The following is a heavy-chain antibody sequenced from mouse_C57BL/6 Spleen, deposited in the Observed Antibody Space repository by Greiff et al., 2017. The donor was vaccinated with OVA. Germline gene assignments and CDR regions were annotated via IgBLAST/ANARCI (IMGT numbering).Heavy chain of an antibody. CDR2: IDPSDSYP. CDR3: ARRAYYSAWYFDV. Sequence: QVQLQQPGAELVMPGASVKLSCKASGYTFTSYWMHWVKQRPGQGLEWIGEIDPSDSYPNYNQKFKGKSTLTVDKSSSTAYMQLSSLTSEDSAVYYCARRAYYSAWYFDVWGTGTTVTVSS. CDR1: GYTFTSYW. J-gene: IGHJ1*03. V-gene: IGHV1-69*01. D-gene: IGHD2-12*01.